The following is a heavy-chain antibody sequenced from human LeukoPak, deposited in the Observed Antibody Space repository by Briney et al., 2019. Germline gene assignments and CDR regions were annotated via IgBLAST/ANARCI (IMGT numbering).Heavy chain of an antibody. J-gene: IGHJ4*02. V-gene: IGHV1-8*03. D-gene: IGHD3-9*01. CDR3: ATLVYGRGRYFDWLVY. CDR2: MNPNSGST. CDR1: GYTFTSYD. Sequence: ASVKVSCKASGYTFTSYDINWVRQATGQGLEWMGWMNPNSGSTGYAQKFQGRVTITRNTSISTAYMELSSLRSEDTAVYYCATLVYGRGRYFDWLVYWGQGTLVTVSS.